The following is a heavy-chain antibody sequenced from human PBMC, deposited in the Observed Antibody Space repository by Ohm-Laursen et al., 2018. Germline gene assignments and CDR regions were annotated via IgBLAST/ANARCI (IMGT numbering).Heavy chain of an antibody. Sequence: GSLRLSCAASGFTFSNAWMSWVRQAPGKGLEWVANIKQDGSEKYYVDSVKGRFTISRDNAKNSLYLQMNSLRAEDTAVYYCARRNATDYWGQGTLVTVSS. J-gene: IGHJ4*02. CDR2: IKQDGSEK. V-gene: IGHV3-7*01. CDR3: ARRNATDY. CDR1: GFTFSNAW. D-gene: IGHD2-2*01.